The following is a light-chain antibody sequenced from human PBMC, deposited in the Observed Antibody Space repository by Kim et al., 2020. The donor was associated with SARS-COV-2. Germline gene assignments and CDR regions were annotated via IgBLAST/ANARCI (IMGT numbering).Light chain of an antibody. V-gene: IGLV3-1*01. CDR1: KLGDKY. Sequence: SYELTQPPSVSVSPGQTASITCSGDKLGDKYAYWYQQRPGQSPVLVIYQDNKRPSGIPERFSGSNSGNTATLTISGTQAMDEADYYCQAWDGSTSVVFGGGTKLTVL. CDR2: QDN. J-gene: IGLJ2*01. CDR3: QAWDGSTSVV.